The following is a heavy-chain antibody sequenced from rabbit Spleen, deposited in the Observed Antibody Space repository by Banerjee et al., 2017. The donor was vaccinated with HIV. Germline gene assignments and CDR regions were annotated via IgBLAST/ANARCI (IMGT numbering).Heavy chain of an antibody. V-gene: IGHV1S40*01. CDR1: GVSFTSNYY. J-gene: IGHJ4*01. Sequence: QSLEESGGDLVKPGASLTLTCTASGVSFTSNYYMCWVRQAPGKGLEWIACINAVTGKAVYASWAKGRFTFSKTSSTTVTLQMTSLTAADTATYFCARDSGSKDYIDVYFNLWGQGPWSPS. CDR3: ARDSGSKDYIDVYFNL. D-gene: IGHD4-2*01. CDR2: INAVTGKA.